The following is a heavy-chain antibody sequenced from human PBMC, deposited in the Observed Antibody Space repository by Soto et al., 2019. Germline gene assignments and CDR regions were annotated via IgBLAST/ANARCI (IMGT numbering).Heavy chain of an antibody. Sequence: PSETLSLTCTVSGGSISNYFWNWIRQPPGKGLEWLGYISYSGSVSYNPSLKSRLTILLDRSKNLFSLSLHSVTAADTAVYFCARDIKAYYFDGIRYYYPGFDPWGQGTLVTVS. CDR2: ISYSGSV. CDR1: GGSISNYF. J-gene: IGHJ5*02. CDR3: ARDIKAYYFDGIRYYYPGFDP. V-gene: IGHV4-59*01. D-gene: IGHD3-22*01.